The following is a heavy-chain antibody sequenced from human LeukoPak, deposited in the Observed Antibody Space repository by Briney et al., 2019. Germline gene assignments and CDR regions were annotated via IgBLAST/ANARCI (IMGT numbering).Heavy chain of an antibody. CDR1: GFTFSSYA. CDR3: AKKYYFDY. J-gene: IGHJ4*02. Sequence: GGSLRLSCAASGFTFSSYAMNWVRQAQGKGLEWVSTISDSGSGGSTYYADSVKGRFTISRDNSKNTLYLQMNSLSADDTAIYYCAKKYYFDYWGQGTLVTVSS. V-gene: IGHV3-23*01. CDR2: ISDSGSGGST.